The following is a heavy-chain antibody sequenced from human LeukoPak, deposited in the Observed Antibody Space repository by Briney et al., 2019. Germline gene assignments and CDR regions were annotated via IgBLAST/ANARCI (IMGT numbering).Heavy chain of an antibody. Sequence: SETLSLTCTVSGGSISSYYWSWIRQPPGKGLEWIGYIYYSGSTNYNPSLKSRVTISVDTSKYQFPLKLSSVTAADTAVYYCAREGYSYGNEFDYWGQGTLVTVSS. J-gene: IGHJ4*02. V-gene: IGHV4-59*01. CDR2: IYYSGST. CDR3: AREGYSYGNEFDY. D-gene: IGHD5-18*01. CDR1: GGSISSYY.